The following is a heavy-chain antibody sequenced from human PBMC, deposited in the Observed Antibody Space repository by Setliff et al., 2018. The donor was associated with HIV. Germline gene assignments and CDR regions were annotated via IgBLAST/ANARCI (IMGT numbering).Heavy chain of an antibody. V-gene: IGHV1-18*01. CDR1: GYTFTSFG. D-gene: IGHD3-10*01. CDR3: ARMDRVLLWFGEPRSYGMDV. CDR2: ISAYNGNT. J-gene: IGHJ6*02. Sequence: ASVKVSCKASGYTFTSFGISWVRQAPGQGLEWMGRISAYNGNTDHAQKLQGRVTMTTDTSTSTAYLELSSLRSEDTAVYYCARMDRVLLWFGEPRSYGMDVWGQGTTVTVSS.